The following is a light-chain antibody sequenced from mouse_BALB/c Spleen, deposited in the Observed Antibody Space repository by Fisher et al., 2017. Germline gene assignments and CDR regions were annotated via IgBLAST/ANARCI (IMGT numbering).Light chain of an antibody. CDR1: SSVSY. J-gene: IGKJ2*01. CDR2: DTS. Sequence: IVITQSPAIMAASLGEKVTMTCSASSSVSYMYWYQQKPGSSPRLLIYDTSNLAPGVPARFSGSGSGTSYSLTISSMEAEDAATYYCHQYHRSPPMYTFGGGTKLEIK. V-gene: IGKV4-55*01. CDR3: HQYHRSPPMYT.